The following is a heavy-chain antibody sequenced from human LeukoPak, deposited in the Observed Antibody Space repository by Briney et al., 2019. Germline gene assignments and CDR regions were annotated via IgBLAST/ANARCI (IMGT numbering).Heavy chain of an antibody. Sequence: SETLSLTCAVYGGSFSGYYWSWIRQPPGKGLEWIGYIYYSGSTYYNPSLKSRVTISVDTSKNQFSLKLSSVTAADTAVYYCATARPDYYDSSGYPPDAFDIWGQGTMVTVSS. V-gene: IGHV4-30-4*01. J-gene: IGHJ3*02. CDR3: ATARPDYYDSSGYPPDAFDI. CDR2: IYYSGST. D-gene: IGHD3-22*01. CDR1: GGSFSGYY.